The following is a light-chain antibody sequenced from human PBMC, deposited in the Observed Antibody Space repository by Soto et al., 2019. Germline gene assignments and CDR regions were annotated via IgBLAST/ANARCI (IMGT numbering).Light chain of an antibody. CDR2: DVT. CDR3: SSYTSSSTYV. CDR1: SSDVGNSNG. Sequence: QSALTQPPSVSGSPGQSVAISCTGTSSDVGNSNGVSWYQQAPGTAPKLMIYDVTNRPSGVPDRFSGSKSGNTASLTISGLQAEVEADYYCSSYTSSSTYVFGTGTKVTVL. J-gene: IGLJ1*01. V-gene: IGLV2-18*02.